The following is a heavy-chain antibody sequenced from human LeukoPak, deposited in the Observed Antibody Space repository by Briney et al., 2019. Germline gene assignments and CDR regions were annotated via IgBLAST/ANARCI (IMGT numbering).Heavy chain of an antibody. CDR1: GFTFSSYS. CDR2: ISSSSRTI. D-gene: IGHD3-10*01. CDR3: ARVLYGVRGVTFFDY. Sequence: GGSLRLSCAASGFTFSSYSMNWVRQAPGKGLEWVSYISSSSRTIYYADSVKGRFTISRDNGKNSLYLQMNSLRAEDTAVYYCARVLYGVRGVTFFDYWGQGTLVTVSS. V-gene: IGHV3-48*04. J-gene: IGHJ4*02.